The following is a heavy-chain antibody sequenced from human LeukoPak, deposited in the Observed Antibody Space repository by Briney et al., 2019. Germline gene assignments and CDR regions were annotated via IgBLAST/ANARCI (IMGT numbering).Heavy chain of an antibody. CDR2: IHIDENRK. D-gene: IGHD6-19*01. CDR3: VRGSSDWNGMDV. CDR1: GFTFSNHW. V-gene: IGHV3-74*01. J-gene: IGHJ6*02. Sequence: PRGSLRLSCAASGFTFSNHWMHWVRQVSGKGLVSVSRIHIDENRKTYADSVKGRFTISRDNAKNTLYLQMNSLGVEDTAVYYCVRGSSDWNGMDVWGQGTTVTVSS.